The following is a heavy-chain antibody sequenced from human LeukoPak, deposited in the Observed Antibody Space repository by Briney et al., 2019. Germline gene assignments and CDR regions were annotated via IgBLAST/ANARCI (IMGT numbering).Heavy chain of an antibody. CDR1: GYSFTSYW. D-gene: IGHD1-1*01. V-gene: IGHV5-51*01. CDR2: IYPDDSRT. Sequence: GESPKISCNGSGYSFTSYWINRGRQMPGKGLEWMGTIYPDDSRTRYSPSFQGHATLSADTSINTAYLQWNTLKASDTAIYYCVSESAYNLDYWGQGTLVTVSS. J-gene: IGHJ4*02. CDR3: VSESAYNLDY.